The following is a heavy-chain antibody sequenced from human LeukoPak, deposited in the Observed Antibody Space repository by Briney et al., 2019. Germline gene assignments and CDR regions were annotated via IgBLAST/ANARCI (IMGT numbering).Heavy chain of an antibody. Sequence: GGSLRLSCAASGFTFSTYSLNWVRQAPGKGLEWVSAISGSGGSTYYADSVKGRFTISRDNSKNTLYLQMNSLRAEDTAVYYCAKDSSSWFGTPTWYFQHWGQGTLVTVSS. CDR3: AKDSSSWFGTPTWYFQH. CDR2: ISGSGGST. D-gene: IGHD6-13*01. J-gene: IGHJ1*01. V-gene: IGHV3-23*01. CDR1: GFTFSTYS.